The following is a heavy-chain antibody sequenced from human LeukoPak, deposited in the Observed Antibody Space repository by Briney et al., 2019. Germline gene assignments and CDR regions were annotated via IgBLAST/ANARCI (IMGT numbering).Heavy chain of an antibody. CDR2: INTDGSST. CDR3: ARENVYYYGSGSQNWFDP. V-gene: IGHV3-74*01. CDR1: GFTFSSYW. Sequence: GGSLRLSCVASGFTFSSYWMHWVRQAPGKGLVWVSRINTDGSSTSYADSVKGRFTISRDNAKNTLYLQMNSLRAEDTAVYYCARENVYYYGSGSQNWFDPWGQGTLVTVSS. J-gene: IGHJ5*02. D-gene: IGHD3-10*01.